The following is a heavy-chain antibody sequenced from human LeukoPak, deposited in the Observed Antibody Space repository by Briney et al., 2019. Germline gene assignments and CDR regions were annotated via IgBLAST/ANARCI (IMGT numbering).Heavy chain of an antibody. CDR3: ARDGGYCSGGSCYRWFDP. D-gene: IGHD2-15*01. V-gene: IGHV1-18*01. CDR2: ISAYNGNT. J-gene: IGHJ5*02. Sequence: GASVKVSCRASGYTFTSYGISWVRQAPGQGLEWMGWISAYNGNTNYAQKLQGRVTMTTDTSTSTAYMELRSLRSDDTAVYYCARDGGYCSGGSCYRWFDPWGQGTLVTVSS. CDR1: GYTFTSYG.